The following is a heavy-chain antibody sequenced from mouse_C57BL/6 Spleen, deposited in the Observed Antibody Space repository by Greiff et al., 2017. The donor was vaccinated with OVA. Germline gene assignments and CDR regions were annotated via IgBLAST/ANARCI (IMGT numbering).Heavy chain of an antibody. CDR3: TRDRITTVVATDFDV. J-gene: IGHJ1*03. CDR2: ISSGGDYI. D-gene: IGHD1-1*01. V-gene: IGHV5-9-1*02. CDR1: GFTFSSYA. Sequence: EVQGVESGEGLVKPGGSLKLSCAASGFTFSSYAMSWVRPTPEKRLEWVAYISSGGDYIYYADTVKGRFTISRDNARNTLYMQMSSLKSEDTAMYYCTRDRITTVVATDFDVWGTGTTVTVSS.